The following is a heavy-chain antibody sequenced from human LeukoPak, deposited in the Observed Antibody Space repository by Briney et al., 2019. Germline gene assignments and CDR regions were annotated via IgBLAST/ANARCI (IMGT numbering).Heavy chain of an antibody. J-gene: IGHJ6*04. CDR1: GATFSDYA. CDR3: AGIPVFGVVLHQEPV. V-gene: IGHV1-69*10. Sequence: ASAKVSCKASGATFSDYALNWVRQAPGQGLEWMGVFIPILGTANSTQKFQDRVTITADMSTNTAYMELSSLRSEDTAVYFCAGIPVFGVVLHQEPVWGKGTTVTVSS. CDR2: FIPILGTA. D-gene: IGHD3-3*01.